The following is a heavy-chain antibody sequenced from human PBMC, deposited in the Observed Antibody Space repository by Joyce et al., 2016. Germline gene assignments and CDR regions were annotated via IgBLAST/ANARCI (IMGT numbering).Heavy chain of an antibody. CDR3: ARSQWLAPLMY. D-gene: IGHD6-19*01. J-gene: IGHJ4*02. Sequence: QVQLQQWGAGLLKPSETLSLTCAVSGGPFRGFFWTWVHQPPGKGLEWIGDINNSGVTHYNPSLKTRVTFSVDTSKNQFSLKLTSLSAADTAVYYCARSQWLAPLMYWGQGTPVTVSS. V-gene: IGHV4-34*01. CDR1: GGPFRGFF. CDR2: INNSGVT.